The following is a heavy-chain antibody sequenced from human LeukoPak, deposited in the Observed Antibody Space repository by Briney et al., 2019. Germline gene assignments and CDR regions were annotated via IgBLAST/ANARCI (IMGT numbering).Heavy chain of an antibody. J-gene: IGHJ4*02. CDR1: GFIFSDYN. CDR3: ARDYYDNSGYYWGSY. Sequence: GGSLRLSCEASGFIFSDYNMNWVRQAPGKGLEWLSFIDSSSSTIYYADSVKGRFAISRDNAKNSLYLQMNSLRAEDTAVYFCARDYYDNSGYYWGSYWGQGTLVTVSS. CDR2: IDSSSSTI. D-gene: IGHD3-22*01. V-gene: IGHV3-48*04.